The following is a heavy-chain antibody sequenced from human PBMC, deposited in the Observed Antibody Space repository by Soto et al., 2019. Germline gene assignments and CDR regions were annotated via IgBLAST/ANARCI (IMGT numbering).Heavy chain of an antibody. CDR1: GFTFETYA. J-gene: IGHJ6*02. V-gene: IGHV3-30-3*01. Sequence: QVQLVEAGGGVGQAGRSLRLSCGASGFTFETYAIHWDRQAPGKGLEWVALISFAGNNKYYADTVKGRFTVSRDNSKNTLYLHMNSARVEDTAVYYCAREHGRRVGYYYGMDFWGQGTTVTLSS. CDR3: AREHGRRVGYYYGMDF. CDR2: ISFAGNNK.